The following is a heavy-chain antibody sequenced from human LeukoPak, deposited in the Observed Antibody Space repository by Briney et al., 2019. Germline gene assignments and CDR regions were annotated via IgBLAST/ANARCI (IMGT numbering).Heavy chain of an antibody. CDR3: ARAHSSGWPHMFDP. Sequence: PSETLSLTCTVSGVSISTYSWTWIRQPPGKGLEWIGNIYYSGSTNYNPSLKSRVTISIDTSKNQFSLKVSSVTAADTAVYYCARAHSSGWPHMFDPWGQGTLVTVPS. CDR2: IYYSGST. CDR1: GVSISTYS. D-gene: IGHD6-19*01. V-gene: IGHV4-59*01. J-gene: IGHJ5*02.